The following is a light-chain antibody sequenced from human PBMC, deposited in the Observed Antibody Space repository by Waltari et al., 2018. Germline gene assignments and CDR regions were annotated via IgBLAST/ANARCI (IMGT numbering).Light chain of an antibody. Sequence: EIQMTQPPSTLSPSVEDRVTTTCRASQSISSWLAWYKQKPGKAAKLLIYKAASLERGVPSRFSGSGSGTEFTLTISRLQPDDFATYYCQQYNSYSYTFGQGTKLEIK. J-gene: IGKJ2*01. CDR2: KAA. CDR3: QQYNSYSYT. CDR1: QSISSW. V-gene: IGKV1-5*03.